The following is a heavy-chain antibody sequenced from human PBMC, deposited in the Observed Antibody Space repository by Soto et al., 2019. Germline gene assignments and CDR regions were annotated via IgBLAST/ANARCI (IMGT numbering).Heavy chain of an antibody. J-gene: IGHJ6*02. CDR1: GFTFNNYG. V-gene: IGHV3-33*08. D-gene: IGHD6-13*01. CDR2: IWNDGSNS. CDR3: ARRQISPPTRGAATARGAMDV. Sequence: QVQLVESGGGVVQPGRSLRLSCAASGFTFNNYGMHWVRQAPGKGLEWVAVIWNDGSNSYYANSVKGRFTISRDNSNNTLHLQMSSLRAEDTAVYYCARRQISPPTRGAATARGAMDVWSQGTTVTVSS.